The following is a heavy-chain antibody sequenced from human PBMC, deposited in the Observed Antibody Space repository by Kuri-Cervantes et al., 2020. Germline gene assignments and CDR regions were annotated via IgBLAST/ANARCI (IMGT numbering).Heavy chain of an antibody. Sequence: GGSLRLSCAASGFTFSSYAMHWVRQAPGKGLEWVAIITYDGSNKYYGDSVKGRFTISRDNSKNTLYLQMNSLRAEDTAVYYCARSRGIGTQFPYYYYGMDVWGQGTTVTVSS. CDR2: ITYDGSNK. V-gene: IGHV3-30-3*01. CDR3: ARSRGIGTQFPYYYYGMDV. CDR1: GFTFSSYA. D-gene: IGHD1-14*01. J-gene: IGHJ6*02.